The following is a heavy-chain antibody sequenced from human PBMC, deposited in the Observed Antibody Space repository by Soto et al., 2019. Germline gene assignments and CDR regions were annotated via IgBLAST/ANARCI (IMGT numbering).Heavy chain of an antibody. CDR1: GGSISAYY. V-gene: IGHV4-59*01. J-gene: IGHJ4*02. Sequence: LSLTCTVSGGSISAYYWNWVRQPPGKGLEWIGNIYYTGSTNYNPSLKSRVTISVDTSKNQFSLKLSSVTAADTAVYYCARPSVAVTWGPFDYWGQGTLVTVSS. CDR3: ARPSVAVTWGPFDY. D-gene: IGHD6-19*01. CDR2: IYYTGST.